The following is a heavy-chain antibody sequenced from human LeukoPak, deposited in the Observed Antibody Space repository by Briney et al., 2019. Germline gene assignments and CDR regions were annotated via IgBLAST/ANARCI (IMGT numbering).Heavy chain of an antibody. D-gene: IGHD6-13*01. CDR1: EFIFSTYT. J-gene: IGHJ4*02. V-gene: IGHV3-30*14. Sequence: GGSLRLSCAASEFIFSTYTMHWVRQAPGKGLEWVALISNDGSNKYYADSVKGRFTISRDNSKNTLYLQMNSLRAEDTAVYYCASTYSSSWFFDYWGQGTLVTVSS. CDR3: ASTYSSSWFFDY. CDR2: ISNDGSNK.